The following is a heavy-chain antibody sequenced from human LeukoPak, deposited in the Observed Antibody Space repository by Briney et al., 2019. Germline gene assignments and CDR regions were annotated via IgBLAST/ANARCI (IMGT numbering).Heavy chain of an antibody. J-gene: IGHJ4*02. CDR1: GGSFSGYY. CDR3: ASFGEFKTRYFDY. CDR2: INHSRST. V-gene: IGHV4-34*01. D-gene: IGHD3-10*01. Sequence: SETLSLTCAVYGGSFSGYYWSWIRQPPGKGLEWIGEINHSRSTNYNPSLKSRVTISVDTSKNQFSLKLSSVTAADTAVYYCASFGEFKTRYFDYWGQGTLVTVSS.